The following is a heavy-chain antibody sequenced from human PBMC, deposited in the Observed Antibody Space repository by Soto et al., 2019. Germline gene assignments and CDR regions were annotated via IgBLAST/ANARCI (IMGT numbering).Heavy chain of an antibody. CDR3: ARGYFDRSGYYPIDH. D-gene: IGHD3-22*01. CDR1: GYTFTDYD. J-gene: IGHJ4*02. Sequence: GASVKVSCKASGYTFTDYDIMWVRQVTGQGLEWMGWMNAKSGNTGLAQKFQGRVTMTWDSSISTGYMEMSSLRSEDTAVYYCARGYFDRSGYYPIDHWGQGTLVTVSS. V-gene: IGHV1-8*01. CDR2: MNAKSGNT.